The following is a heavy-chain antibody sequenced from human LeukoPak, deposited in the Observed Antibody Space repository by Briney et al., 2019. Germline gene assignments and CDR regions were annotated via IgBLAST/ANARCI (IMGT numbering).Heavy chain of an antibody. CDR2: MNPNCGNT. CDR1: GYTFTSYD. Sequence: GASVKVSCKASGYTFTSYDINWVRQATGQGLEWMGWMNPNCGNTGYAQKFQGRVTMTRNTSISTAYMELSSLRSEDTAVYYCARETQNYDILTGYFWFDPWGQGTLVTVSS. V-gene: IGHV1-8*01. D-gene: IGHD3-9*01. J-gene: IGHJ5*02. CDR3: ARETQNYDILTGYFWFDP.